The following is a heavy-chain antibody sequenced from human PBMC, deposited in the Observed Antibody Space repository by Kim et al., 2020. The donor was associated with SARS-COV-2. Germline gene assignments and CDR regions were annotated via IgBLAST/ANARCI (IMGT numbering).Heavy chain of an antibody. Sequence: GGSLRLSCAASGFTFSDYYMSWIRQAPGKGLEWVSHISSSGSTIYYADSVKGRFTTSRDNAKNSLYLQMNSLRAEDTAVYYCARDIRGITMIAFYYYGMDVWGQGTTVTVSS. CDR1: GFTFSDYY. CDR3: ARDIRGITMIAFYYYGMDV. CDR2: ISSSGSTI. V-gene: IGHV3-11*01. D-gene: IGHD3-22*01. J-gene: IGHJ6*02.